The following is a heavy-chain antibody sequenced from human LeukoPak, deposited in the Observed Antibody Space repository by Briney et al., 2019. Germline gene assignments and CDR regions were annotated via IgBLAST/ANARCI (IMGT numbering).Heavy chain of an antibody. CDR1: GFTFNIYS. Sequence: PGGSLRLSCAASGFTFNIYSMNWVRQAPGKGLEWVSSISSNSNYIFYADSVKGRFTISRDNAKNSVYLQMSSLRDEDTAVYYCARVNIAAPDYWGQGTLVTVSS. CDR3: ARVNIAAPDY. J-gene: IGHJ4*02. D-gene: IGHD6-6*01. V-gene: IGHV3-21*01. CDR2: ISSNSNYI.